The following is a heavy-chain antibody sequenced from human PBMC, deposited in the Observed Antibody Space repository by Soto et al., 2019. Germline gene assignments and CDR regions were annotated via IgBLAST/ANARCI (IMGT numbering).Heavy chain of an antibody. J-gene: IGHJ6*02. CDR2: IYYSGST. D-gene: IGHD6-6*01. Sequence: SETLSLTCTVSGGSISSSSYYWGWIRQPPGKGLEWIGSIYYSGSTYYNPSLKSRVTISVDTSKNRFSLKLSSVTAADTAVYYCARTKQLGGYYYYYYGMDVWGQGTTVTVSS. CDR3: ARTKQLGGYYYYYYGMDV. CDR1: GGSISSSSYY. V-gene: IGHV4-39*01.